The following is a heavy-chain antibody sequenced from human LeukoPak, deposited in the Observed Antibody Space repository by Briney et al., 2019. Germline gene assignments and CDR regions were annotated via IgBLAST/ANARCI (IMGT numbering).Heavy chain of an antibody. D-gene: IGHD3-10*01. Sequence: PGTSVKVSCKASGFTFTSSAMQWVRQARGQRLEWIGWIVVGSGNTNYAQKFQERVTITRDMSTSTAYMELSSLRSEDTAEYYCAAVYYGSGTNPPPWGQGTLVTVSS. V-gene: IGHV1-58*02. CDR2: IVVGSGNT. CDR1: GFTFTSSA. CDR3: AAVYYGSGTNPPP. J-gene: IGHJ5*02.